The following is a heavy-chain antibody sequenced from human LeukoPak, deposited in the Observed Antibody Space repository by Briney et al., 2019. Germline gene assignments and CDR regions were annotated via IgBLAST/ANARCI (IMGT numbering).Heavy chain of an antibody. D-gene: IGHD3-9*01. CDR2: ISGSGGST. V-gene: IGHV3-23*01. CDR3: ATHYDILTGYPYYYYGMDV. Sequence: GGSLRLSCAASGFTFSSYAMSWVRQAPGKGLEWVSAISGSGGSTYYADSVKGRFTISRDNSKNTLYLQMNSLRAEDTAVYYCATHYDILTGYPYYYYGMDVWGQGTTVTVSS. CDR1: GFTFSSYA. J-gene: IGHJ6*02.